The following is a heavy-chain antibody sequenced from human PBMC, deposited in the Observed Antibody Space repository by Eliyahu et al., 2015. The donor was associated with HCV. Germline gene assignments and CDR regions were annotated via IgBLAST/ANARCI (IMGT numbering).Heavy chain of an antibody. CDR1: GFSLSTHGVG. CDR2: IYWDDDN. Sequence: QITLKESGPTLVKPTQTLTLTCTFSGFSLSTHGVGVGWIRQPPGEALEWLVVIYWDDDNRYSPSLKSRLTITKDTSKNQVVLTMTNMDPVDTATYYCAHAMYYYGSGRDAFDIWGQGTVVTVSS. D-gene: IGHD3-10*01. J-gene: IGHJ3*02. V-gene: IGHV2-5*02. CDR3: AHAMYYYGSGRDAFDI.